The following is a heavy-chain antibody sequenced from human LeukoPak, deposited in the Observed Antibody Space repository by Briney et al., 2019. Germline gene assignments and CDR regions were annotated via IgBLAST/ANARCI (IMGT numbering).Heavy chain of an antibody. J-gene: IGHJ1*01. V-gene: IGHV4-34*01. CDR2: INHSGST. CDR3: ARRGSLPHIPRGYFQH. Sequence: SETLSLTCAVYGGSFSGYYWSWIRQPPGKGLEWIGEINHSGSTNYNPSLKSRVTISVGTSKNQFSLKLSSVTAADTAVYYCARRGSLPHIPRGYFQHWGQGTLVTVSS. CDR1: GGSFSGYY.